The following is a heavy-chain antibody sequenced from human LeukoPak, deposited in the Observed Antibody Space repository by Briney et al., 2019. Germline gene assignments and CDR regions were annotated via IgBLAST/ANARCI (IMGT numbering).Heavy chain of an antibody. D-gene: IGHD5-12*01. J-gene: IGHJ4*02. CDR3: AKDDGYSGYRINY. Sequence: GGSLRLSCAASGFTFSSYPLHWVRQAPGKGLEWVTLISYDGSKIYYADSVKGRFTISRDNSKNTLYLQMNSLRAEDTAVYYCAKDDGYSGYRINYWGQGTLVTVSS. CDR1: GFTFSSYP. CDR2: ISYDGSKI. V-gene: IGHV3-30-3*01.